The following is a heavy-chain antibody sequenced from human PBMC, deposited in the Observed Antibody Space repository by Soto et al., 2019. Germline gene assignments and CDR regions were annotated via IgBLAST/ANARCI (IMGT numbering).Heavy chain of an antibody. CDR1: GGSISSYY. CDR2: IYYSGST. D-gene: IGHD5-18*01. CDR3: AREGSYGYEGKWFDP. Sequence: SETLSLTCAVSGGSISSYYWSWIRQPPGKGLEWIGYIYYSGSTNYNPSLKSRVTISVDTSKNQFSLKLSSVTAADTAVYYCAREGSYGYEGKWFDPWGQGTLVTVSS. J-gene: IGHJ5*02. V-gene: IGHV4-59*01.